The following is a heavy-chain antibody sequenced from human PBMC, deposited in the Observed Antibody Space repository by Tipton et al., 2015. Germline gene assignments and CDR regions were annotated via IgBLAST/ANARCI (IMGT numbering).Heavy chain of an antibody. D-gene: IGHD4-23*01. CDR3: ARARGRHGGLFDS. J-gene: IGHJ4*02. Sequence: TLSLTCTVSGDSLSTYYWSWIRQSPGKGLEWIGYIYYNGNTKYNPSLKGRVTILVDTSKNQFSLKMSSVTASDTAVYYCARARGRHGGLFDSWGQGILVTVSS. V-gene: IGHV4-59*01. CDR1: GDSLSTYY. CDR2: IYYNGNT.